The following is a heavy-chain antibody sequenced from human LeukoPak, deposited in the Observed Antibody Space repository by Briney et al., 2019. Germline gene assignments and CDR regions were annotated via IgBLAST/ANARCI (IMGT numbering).Heavy chain of an antibody. CDR2: INHGGKT. J-gene: IGHJ4*02. V-gene: IGHV4-34*01. D-gene: IGHD5-18*01. CDR3: ATIQLWFAGTPN. Sequence: SETLSLTCAVYGDSFSRYLWNWVRQPPGKPLEFLGEINHGGKTNYNPSLRTRVILSVDKSKNQFSLRLTSVTAADTAVYYCATIQLWFAGTPNWGQGTLVIVSS. CDR1: GDSFSRYL.